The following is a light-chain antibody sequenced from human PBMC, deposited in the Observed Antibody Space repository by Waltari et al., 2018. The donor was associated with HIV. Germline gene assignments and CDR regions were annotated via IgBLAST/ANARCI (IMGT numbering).Light chain of an antibody. CDR1: SSAVGSSHL. CDR2: EVS. J-gene: IGLJ3*02. V-gene: IGLV2-23*02. CDR3: CSYAGSNTWV. Sequence: QSALTQPASVSGSPGQSITISCTGTSSAVGSSHLVSWYQPHPGKAPKLMIYEVSKRPSGVSNRFSGSKSGNTASLTISGLQAEDEADYYCCSYAGSNTWVFGGGTKLTVL.